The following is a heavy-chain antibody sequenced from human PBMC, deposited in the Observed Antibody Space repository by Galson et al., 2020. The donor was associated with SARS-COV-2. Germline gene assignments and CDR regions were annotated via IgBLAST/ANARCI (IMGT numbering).Heavy chain of an antibody. J-gene: IGHJ3*02. CDR1: GGSISSNTYY. Sequence: SDTLSLTCTVSGGSISSNTYYWGWIRQSPGKGLEWIGSIYYSGRTYYNPSLKSRATISVDTAKNQFSLKLSSVTAADTAVYYCARPSGIAFDIWGQGTMVTVSS. V-gene: IGHV4-39*01. D-gene: IGHD6-13*01. CDR3: ARPSGIAFDI. CDR2: IYYSGRT.